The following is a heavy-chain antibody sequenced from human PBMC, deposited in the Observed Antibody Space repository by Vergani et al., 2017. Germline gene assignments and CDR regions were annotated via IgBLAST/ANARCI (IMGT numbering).Heavy chain of an antibody. CDR1: GYTFTSYD. Sequence: QVQLVQSGAEVKKPGASVKVSCKASGYTFTSYDINWVRQATGQGLEWMGWMNPNSGNTGYAQKFQGRVTMTRNTSISTAYMELSSLRSEDTAVYYCARGTYYDYVWGGQGQGADAFDIWGQGTMVTVSS. V-gene: IGHV1-8*01. D-gene: IGHD3-16*01. J-gene: IGHJ3*02. CDR2: MNPNSGNT. CDR3: ARGTYYDYVWGGQGQGADAFDI.